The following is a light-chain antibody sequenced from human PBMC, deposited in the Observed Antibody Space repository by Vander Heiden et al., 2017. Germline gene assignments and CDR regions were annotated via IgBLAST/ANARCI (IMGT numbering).Light chain of an antibody. V-gene: IGKV1-33*01. J-gene: IGKJ5*01. CDR1: QDISNY. CDR3: QQYDNLPIT. CDR2: DAS. Sequence: DIQTPQSPSSLSAPVGDRATITCQASQDISNYLNWYQQKPGKAPKLLIYDASNLETGVPSRFSGGGSGTDFTFTISSLQPEDIATYYCQQYDNLPITFGQGTRVEIK.